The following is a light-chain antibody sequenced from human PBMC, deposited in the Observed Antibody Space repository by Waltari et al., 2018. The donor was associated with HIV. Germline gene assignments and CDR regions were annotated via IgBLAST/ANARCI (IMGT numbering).Light chain of an antibody. J-gene: IGKJ5*01. CDR1: QTVTSDY. CDR2: GAT. Sequence: IVLTQSPDTLSLSPGARAVFSCRASQTVTSDYLARYQQKPGQPPRVLIHGATSRATGIPDRFSGSGSGSDFTLTINRLEPEDSAMYFCQQYATSQAITFGQGTRLEIK. V-gene: IGKV3-20*01. CDR3: QQYATSQAIT.